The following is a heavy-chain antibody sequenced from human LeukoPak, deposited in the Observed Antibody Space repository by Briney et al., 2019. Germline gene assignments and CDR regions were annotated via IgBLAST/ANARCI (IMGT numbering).Heavy chain of an antibody. CDR1: DDSISDYY. J-gene: IGHJ4*02. CDR2: FYNSGRS. Sequence: SETLSLTCTVSDDSISDYYRGWIRQPPGKGLEWTGYFYNSGRSTYNPSLKSRVTISADTSKNHFSLKLNSVTTADTAVYYCTRGAGWLIDYWGQGILVTVSS. V-gene: IGHV4-59*01. CDR3: TRGAGWLIDY. D-gene: IGHD3-16*01.